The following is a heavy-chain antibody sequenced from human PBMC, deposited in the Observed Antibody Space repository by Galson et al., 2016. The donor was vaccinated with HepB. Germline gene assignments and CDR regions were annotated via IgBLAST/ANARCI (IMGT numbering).Heavy chain of an antibody. CDR2: IDLAGNT. V-gene: IGHV3-13*01. D-gene: IGHD1-26*01. CDR3: ARIVGGRFDY. J-gene: IGHJ4*02. CDR1: GFTFSDFD. Sequence: SLRLSCAASGFTFSDFDMHWVRQPTGEGLEWVSAIDLAGNTFFTGSVKGRFTISRENAKKSLYLQMRSLRAGDTAVYYCARIVGGRFDYWGQGTLVTVSS.